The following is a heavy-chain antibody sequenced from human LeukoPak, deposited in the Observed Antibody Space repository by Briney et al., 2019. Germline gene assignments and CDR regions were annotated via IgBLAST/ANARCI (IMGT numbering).Heavy chain of an antibody. Sequence: ASVKVSCKASGFTFTGYYIHWVRQAPGQGLKWMGWISPKSGDTDYAQMFQGRVTMTRDTSISTVYMELSRVRSDDTAVYYCARGLIYYGEYYFDYWGQGTLVTVSS. D-gene: IGHD3-10*01. CDR1: GFTFTGYY. J-gene: IGHJ4*02. V-gene: IGHV1-2*02. CDR2: ISPKSGDT. CDR3: ARGLIYYGEYYFDY.